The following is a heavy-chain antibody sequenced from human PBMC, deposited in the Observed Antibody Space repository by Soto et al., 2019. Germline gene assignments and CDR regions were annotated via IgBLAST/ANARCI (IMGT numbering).Heavy chain of an antibody. V-gene: IGHV1-69*01. CDR1: GGTFNTFA. J-gene: IGHJ4*02. CDR2: IIPMFGTA. CDR3: ARFSPPRGYFAY. Sequence: QVQLVQSGAEVKKPGSSVKVSCMASGGTFNTFAISWVRQAPGQGLECMGGIIPMFGTAHYAQKFQGRVTITAGESTRTVYIELSSLRSEDTAVYYCARFSPPRGYFAYWGQGTLVTVSS.